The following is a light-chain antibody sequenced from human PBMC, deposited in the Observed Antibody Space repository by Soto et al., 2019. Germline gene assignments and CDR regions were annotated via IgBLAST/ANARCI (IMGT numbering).Light chain of an antibody. CDR2: DVT. V-gene: IGLV2-14*01. Sequence: QSVLTQPASVSASPGQSITISCTGTSSDAGGYNYVSWYQQHPGKAPKVIIYDVTIRPSGVSYRFSGSKSGNTASLTISGLQAEDEADYYCSSYTSTNTYVFGTGTKVTVL. CDR3: SSYTSTNTYV. CDR1: SSDAGGYNY. J-gene: IGLJ1*01.